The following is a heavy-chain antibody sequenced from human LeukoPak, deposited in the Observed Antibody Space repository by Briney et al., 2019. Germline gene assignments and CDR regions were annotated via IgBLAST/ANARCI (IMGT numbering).Heavy chain of an antibody. CDR3: AKDQHYAYYYDSNGYYYFDY. Sequence: PGGSLRLSCAASGFTFSSYAMSWVRQAPGKGLEWVSAISGSGGSTYYADSVKGRFTISRDNSKNTLYLQMNSLRAEDTAVYYCAKDQHYAYYYDSNGYYYFDYWGQGTLVTVSS. D-gene: IGHD3-22*01. CDR1: GFTFSSYA. J-gene: IGHJ4*02. V-gene: IGHV3-23*01. CDR2: ISGSGGST.